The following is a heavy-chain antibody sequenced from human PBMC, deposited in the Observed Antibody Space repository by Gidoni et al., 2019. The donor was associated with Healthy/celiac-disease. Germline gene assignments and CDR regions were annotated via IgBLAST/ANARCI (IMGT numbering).Heavy chain of an antibody. CDR3: AGVVVRWLGVAEYFQH. D-gene: IGHD2-15*01. Sequence: QLQLQESGPGLVKPSETLSLTCTVSGGSISSSSYYWGWIRQPPEKGLEWIGSIYYSGSTYYNPSLKSRVTISVDTSKNQFSLKLSSVTAADTAVYYCAGVVVRWLGVAEYFQHWGQGTLVTVSS. J-gene: IGHJ1*01. CDR2: IYYSGST. CDR1: GGSISSSSYY. V-gene: IGHV4-39*01.